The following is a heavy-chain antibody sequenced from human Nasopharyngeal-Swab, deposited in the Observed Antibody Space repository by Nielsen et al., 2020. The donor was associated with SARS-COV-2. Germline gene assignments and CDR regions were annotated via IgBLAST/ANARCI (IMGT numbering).Heavy chain of an antibody. CDR3: AREVDDYGDYPGSLVFDY. Sequence: WSHQPPGKGLEWIGYIYYSGSTNYNPSLKSRVTISADTSKNQFSLKLSSVTAADTAVYYCAREVDDYGDYPGSLVFDYWGQGTLVTVSS. D-gene: IGHD4-17*01. J-gene: IGHJ4*02. CDR2: IYYSGST. V-gene: IGHV4-59*01.